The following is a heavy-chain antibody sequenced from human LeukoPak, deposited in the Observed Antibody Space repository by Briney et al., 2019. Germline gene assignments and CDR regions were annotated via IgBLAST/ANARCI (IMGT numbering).Heavy chain of an antibody. CDR2: INARTDGETP. V-gene: IGHV3-15*01. J-gene: IGHJ4*02. CDR3: TTSSSGDDFLLDD. Sequence: PGGSLTLSCSASGFTFNIAWMIWVRQAPGKGRQWVGRINARTDGETPDYAATVKSRINISKDDTTIAVYMQRNSVEAADIAVYSCTTSSSGDDFLLDDWGQGTPVTVPS. D-gene: IGHD5-12*01. CDR1: GFTFNIAW.